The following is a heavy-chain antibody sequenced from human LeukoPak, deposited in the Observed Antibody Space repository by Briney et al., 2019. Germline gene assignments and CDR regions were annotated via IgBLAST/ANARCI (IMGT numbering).Heavy chain of an antibody. Sequence: GGSLRLSCAASGFTFSRYAMSWVRQAPGKGLEWVSAVSGSGGSTYYADSVKGLFTISRDNSKNALYLQMNSLRAEDTAVYYCAKRMIRGVNHDAFDLWGQGTMVTVSS. CDR3: AKRMIRGVNHDAFDL. J-gene: IGHJ3*01. V-gene: IGHV3-23*01. CDR1: GFTFSRYA. D-gene: IGHD3-10*01. CDR2: VSGSGGST.